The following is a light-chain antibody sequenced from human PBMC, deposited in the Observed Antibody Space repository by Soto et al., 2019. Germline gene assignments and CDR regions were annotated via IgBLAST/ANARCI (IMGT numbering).Light chain of an antibody. CDR1: QDISNY. CDR3: QQYDKLPWT. V-gene: IGKV1-33*01. J-gene: IGKJ1*01. Sequence: DIQMTQSPSSLSASVGYRVTITCQASQDISNYFNWYPQKPGKAPKLLIYDASNLETGVPSRFSGSGSGTDFTFTISSLQPEDIATYYCQQYDKLPWTFGQGTKVQIK. CDR2: DAS.